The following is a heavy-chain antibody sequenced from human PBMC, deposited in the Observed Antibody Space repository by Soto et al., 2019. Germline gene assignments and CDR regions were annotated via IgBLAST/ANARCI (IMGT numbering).Heavy chain of an antibody. CDR3: AREQGYSFGY. V-gene: IGHV4-59*01. D-gene: IGHD2-21*01. CDR1: GGSISSYY. Sequence: PSETLSLTCTVSGGSISSYYWSWIRQPPGKGLEWIGYIYYSGSTNYNPSLKSRVTISVDTSKNQFSLKLSSVTAADTAVYYCAREQGYSFGYWGQGTLVTISS. J-gene: IGHJ4*02. CDR2: IYYSGST.